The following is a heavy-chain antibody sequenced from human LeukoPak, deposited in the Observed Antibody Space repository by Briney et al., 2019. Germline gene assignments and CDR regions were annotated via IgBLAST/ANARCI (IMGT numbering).Heavy chain of an antibody. Sequence: GGSLRLSCAASGFTFSSYWMSWVRQAPGKGLEWVANIKQDGSEKYYVDSVKGRFTISRDNAKNSLYLQMNSLRAEDTAVYYCARDLEGHICHFDYWGQGTLVTVSS. CDR1: GFTFSSYW. J-gene: IGHJ4*02. CDR2: IKQDGSEK. CDR3: ARDLEGHICHFDY. V-gene: IGHV3-7*01. D-gene: IGHD2-21*01.